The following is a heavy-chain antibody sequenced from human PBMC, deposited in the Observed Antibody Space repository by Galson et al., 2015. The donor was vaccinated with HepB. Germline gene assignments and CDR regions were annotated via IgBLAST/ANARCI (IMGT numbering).Heavy chain of an antibody. D-gene: IGHD3-9*01. CDR1: GGSISSYY. J-gene: IGHJ3*02. CDR2: IYYSGST. CDR3: ARGVLRYFDWPPDDAFDI. V-gene: IGHV4-59*01. Sequence: ETLSLTCTVSGGSISSYYWSWIRQPPGKGLEWIGYIYYSGSTNYNPSLKSRVTISVDTSKNQFSLKLSSVTAADTAVYYCARGVLRYFDWPPDDAFDIWGQGTMVTVSS.